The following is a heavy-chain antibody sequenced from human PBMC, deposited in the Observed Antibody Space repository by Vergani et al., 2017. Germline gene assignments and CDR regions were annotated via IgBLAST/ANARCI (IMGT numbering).Heavy chain of an antibody. Sequence: QVQLVQSGAEVKKPGSSVKVSCKASGGTFSSYAISWVRQAPGQGLEWMGGIIPIFGTANYAQKFQGRLTITADESTSTAYMGLSSLRAEDTAVYYCARVPRSRAATVGWFDPWGQGTLVTVSS. J-gene: IGHJ5*02. CDR3: ARVPRSRAATVGWFDP. CDR1: GGTFSSYA. V-gene: IGHV1-69*01. CDR2: IIPIFGTA. D-gene: IGHD1-26*01.